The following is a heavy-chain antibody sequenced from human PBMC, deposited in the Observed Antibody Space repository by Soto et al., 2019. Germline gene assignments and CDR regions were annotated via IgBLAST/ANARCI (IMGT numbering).Heavy chain of an antibody. CDR2: IRISAVDT. Sequence: EMQLLESGGGLVQPGGSLRLSCAASGFTFSNYPMTWVRQAPGKGLEWVAAIRISAVDTYYADSVQGRFSISRDNSKNTLYLQLNSLRADDTAIYYCAKDHSNFVLGPWGHGTVVTVSS. CDR3: AKDHSNFVLGP. J-gene: IGHJ5*02. D-gene: IGHD4-4*01. V-gene: IGHV3-23*01. CDR1: GFTFSNYP.